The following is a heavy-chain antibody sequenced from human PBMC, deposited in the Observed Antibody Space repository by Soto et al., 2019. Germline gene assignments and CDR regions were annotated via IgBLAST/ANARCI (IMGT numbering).Heavy chain of an antibody. Sequence: SVTLALTGAVSGYSISSGYFWGWIRQPPGKGLEWIGSIYYSGSTYYNPSLKSRVTISVDRSKNQFSLKLSSVAAADTAVYYCARGSTTGGWNWFDPWGQGTLVTVSS. CDR2: IYYSGST. CDR3: ARGSTTGGWNWFDP. J-gene: IGHJ5*02. CDR1: GYSISSGYF. V-gene: IGHV4-38-2*01. D-gene: IGHD3-16*01.